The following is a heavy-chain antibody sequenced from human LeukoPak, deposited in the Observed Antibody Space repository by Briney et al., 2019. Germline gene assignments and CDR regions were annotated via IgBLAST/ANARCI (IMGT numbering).Heavy chain of an antibody. V-gene: IGHV3-21*01. J-gene: IGHJ4*02. CDR3: ARSPYYYDSSGYYVD. D-gene: IGHD3-22*01. Sequence: PGGSLRLSCAASGFPFSSYAMHWVRQAPGKGLEWVSSISSSSSYIYYADSVKGRFTISRDNAKNSLYLQMNSLRAEDTAVYYCARSPYYYDSSGYYVDWGQGTLVTVSS. CDR1: GFPFSSYA. CDR2: ISSSSSYI.